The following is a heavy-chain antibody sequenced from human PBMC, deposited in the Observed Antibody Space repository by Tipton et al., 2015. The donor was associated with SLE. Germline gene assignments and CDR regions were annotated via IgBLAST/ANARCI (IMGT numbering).Heavy chain of an antibody. D-gene: IGHD6-19*01. Sequence: TLSLTCAVYGGSLSGHYWSWIRQPPGKGLEWIGEINHSGSTNYNPSLKSRVTMSVDTSKNQFSLNVSSVTAADTAVYYCARGGVAGFDYWGQGTLVTVSS. V-gene: IGHV4-34*01. J-gene: IGHJ4*02. CDR2: INHSGST. CDR1: GGSLSGHY. CDR3: ARGGVAGFDY.